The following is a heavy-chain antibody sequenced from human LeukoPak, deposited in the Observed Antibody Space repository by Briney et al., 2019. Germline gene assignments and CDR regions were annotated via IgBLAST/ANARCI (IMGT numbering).Heavy chain of an antibody. V-gene: IGHV4-59*12. CDR2: IYYSGST. CDR3: ARDSNYHGSGTGWFDP. D-gene: IGHD3-10*01. CDR1: GGSISSYY. J-gene: IGHJ5*02. Sequence: SETLSLTCTVSGGSISSYYWSWIRQPPGKGLEWIGYIYYSGSTNYNPSLKSRVTISVDTSKNQLSLKLSSVTAADTAVYYCARDSNYHGSGTGWFDPWGQGTLVTVSS.